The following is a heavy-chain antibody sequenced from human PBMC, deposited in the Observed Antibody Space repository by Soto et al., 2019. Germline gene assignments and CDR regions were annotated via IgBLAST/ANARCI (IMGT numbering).Heavy chain of an antibody. D-gene: IGHD2-15*01. CDR2: INPAGGTT. V-gene: IGHV1-46*01. Sequence: QVQLVQSGAEVKKPGASVRISCRASGYSFTSTYVHWVRQAPGQGPEWMGIINPAGGTTYYAQKFQGRLTITSDTSTDTVFMDLNDLTSEDTAVYFCALKVGTCYDKWGQGTLLTVSS. CDR3: ALKVGTCYDK. J-gene: IGHJ4*02. CDR1: GYSFTSTY.